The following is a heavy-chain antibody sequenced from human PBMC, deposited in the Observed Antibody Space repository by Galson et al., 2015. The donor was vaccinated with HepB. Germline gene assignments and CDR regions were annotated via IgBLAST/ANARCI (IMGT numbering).Heavy chain of an antibody. CDR3: ARDLSPVTTYPPLDY. CDR1: GFTFSSYS. Sequence: SLRLSCAAYGFTFSSYSMNWVRQAPGKGLEWVSSISSSSSYIYYADSVKGRFTISRDNAKNSLYLQMNSLRAEDTAVYYCARDLSPVTTYPPLDYWGQGTLVTVSS. V-gene: IGHV3-21*01. CDR2: ISSSSSYI. D-gene: IGHD4-11*01. J-gene: IGHJ4*02.